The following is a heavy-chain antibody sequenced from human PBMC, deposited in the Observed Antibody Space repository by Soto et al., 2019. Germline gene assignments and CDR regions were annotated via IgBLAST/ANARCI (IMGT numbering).Heavy chain of an antibody. CDR3: ARESLARSAFDI. CDR2: IYGGGST. D-gene: IGHD3-3*02. J-gene: IGHJ3*02. Sequence: GGSLRLSCAASGFTVSSNYMSWVRQAPGKGLEWVSVIYGGGSTYYADSVKGRFTISRDNSKNTLYLQMNSLRAEDTAVYYCARESLARSAFDIWGQGTMVTVSS. CDR1: GFTVSSNY. V-gene: IGHV3-53*01.